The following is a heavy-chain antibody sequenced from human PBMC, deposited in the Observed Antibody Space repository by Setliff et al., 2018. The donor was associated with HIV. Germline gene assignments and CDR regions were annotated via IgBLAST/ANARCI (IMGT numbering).Heavy chain of an antibody. CDR3: ARGTSAYGITAEYFQH. D-gene: IGHD3-10*01. Sequence: QTLSLTCTVSGGSISSGDYYWSWIRQPPGKGLEWIGRIYTSGSTNYNPSLKSRVTISVDTSKNQFSLKLSSVTAADTAVYYCARGTSAYGITAEYFQHWGQGTLVTVSS. CDR1: GGSISSGDYY. V-gene: IGHV4-61*02. J-gene: IGHJ1*01. CDR2: IYTSGST.